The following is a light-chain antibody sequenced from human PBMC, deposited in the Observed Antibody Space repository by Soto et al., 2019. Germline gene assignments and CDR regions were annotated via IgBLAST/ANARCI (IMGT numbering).Light chain of an antibody. Sequence: QSVLTQPASVSGSPGQSITISCTGTSSDLGSYNLASWYQQHPGKAPKLMIYEGSKRPSGVSNRFSGSKSGNTASLTISGLQAEVEADYYCCSYAGSSTFVFGTGTKVTVL. CDR3: CSYAGSSTFV. CDR2: EGS. V-gene: IGLV2-23*01. J-gene: IGLJ1*01. CDR1: SSDLGSYNL.